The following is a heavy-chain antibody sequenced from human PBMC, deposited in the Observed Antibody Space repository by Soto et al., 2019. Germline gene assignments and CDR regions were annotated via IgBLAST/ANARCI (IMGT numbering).Heavy chain of an antibody. CDR3: AKAKALYIAAAGTIDY. CDR1: GFTFSSYA. J-gene: IGHJ4*02. CDR2: ISGSGGST. Sequence: PGGSLGLSCAASGFTFSSYAMSWVRQAPGKGLEWVSAISGSGGSTYYADSVKGRFTISRDNSKNTLYLQMNSLRAEDTAVYYCAKAKALYIAAAGTIDYWGQGTLVTVSS. V-gene: IGHV3-23*01. D-gene: IGHD6-13*01.